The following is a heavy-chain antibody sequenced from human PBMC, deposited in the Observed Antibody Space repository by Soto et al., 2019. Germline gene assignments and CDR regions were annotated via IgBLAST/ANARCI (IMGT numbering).Heavy chain of an antibody. J-gene: IGHJ4*02. CDR3: AHRTYCSGGSCYDY. D-gene: IGHD2-15*01. Sequence: QITLKESGPTLVKPTQTLTLTCTFSGFSLSTSEVGVGWIRQPPGKALEWLAIIFWDDDKRYSPSLRSRLIITKDTSKNQVVLTMTNMDTIDPATYYCAHRTYCSGGSCYDYWGQGTLVTVSS. CDR1: GFSLSTSEVG. CDR2: IFWDDDK. V-gene: IGHV2-5*02.